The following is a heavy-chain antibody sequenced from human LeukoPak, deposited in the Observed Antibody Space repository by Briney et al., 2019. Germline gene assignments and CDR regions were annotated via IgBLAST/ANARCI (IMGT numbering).Heavy chain of an antibody. CDR1: GFTFSTYI. V-gene: IGHV3-21*01. CDR2: ISSSSSDYI. Sequence: GGSLRLSCAASGFTFSTYIMNWVRQAPGKGLEWVSSISSSSSDYIYYVDSVKGRFTISRDNAKKSLYLQMNSLRAEDTAVYYCARGNIKFDYWGQGTLVTVSS. J-gene: IGHJ4*02. CDR3: ARGNIKFDY.